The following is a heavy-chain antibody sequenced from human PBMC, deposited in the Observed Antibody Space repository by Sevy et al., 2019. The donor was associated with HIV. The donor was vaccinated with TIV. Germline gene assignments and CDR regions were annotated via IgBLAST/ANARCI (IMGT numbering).Heavy chain of an antibody. Sequence: GGSLRLSCATSEFTFSSYSMNWVRQAPGNGLEWVSSISGGGTYIYYADSVKGRFTISRDNAKNSQFLQMNSLRAEDTAVYYCARGTHDYGDYDRDAFDIWGQGTMVTVSS. CDR2: ISGGGTYI. D-gene: IGHD4-17*01. CDR3: ARGTHDYGDYDRDAFDI. V-gene: IGHV3-21*01. J-gene: IGHJ3*02. CDR1: EFTFSSYS.